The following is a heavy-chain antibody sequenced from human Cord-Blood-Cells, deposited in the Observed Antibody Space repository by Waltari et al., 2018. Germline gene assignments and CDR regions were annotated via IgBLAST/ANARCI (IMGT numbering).Heavy chain of an antibody. V-gene: IGHV3-7*01. CDR3: ARVGPSSGYYFDY. D-gene: IGHD3-22*01. J-gene: IGHJ4*02. CDR2: IKQDGSEK. CDR1: GFTFSSYW. Sequence: EVQLVESGGGLVQPGGSLRLSCAASGFTFSSYWMSWVRQAPGKGLEWVANIKQDGSEKYYVDSVKGRFTISRDNAKNSLYLQMNGLRAEDTAVYYCARVGPSSGYYFDYWGQGTLVTVSS.